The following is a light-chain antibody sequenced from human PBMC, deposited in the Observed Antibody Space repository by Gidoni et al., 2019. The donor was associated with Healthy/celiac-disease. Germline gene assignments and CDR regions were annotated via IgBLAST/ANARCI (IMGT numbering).Light chain of an antibody. Sequence: STYLAWYQQKPGQAPRLLIYGASSRATGIPDRFSGSGSGTDFTLTISRLEPEDFAVYYCQQYGSSPLTFGGGTKVEIK. J-gene: IGKJ4*01. CDR2: GAS. CDR1: STY. V-gene: IGKV3-20*01. CDR3: QQYGSSPLT.